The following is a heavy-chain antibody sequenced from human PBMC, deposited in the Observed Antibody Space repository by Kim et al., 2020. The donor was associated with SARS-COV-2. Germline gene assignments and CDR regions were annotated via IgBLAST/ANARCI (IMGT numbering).Heavy chain of an antibody. CDR1: GGTFSSYA. Sequence: ASVKVSCKASGGTFSSYAISWVRQAPGQGLEWMGGIIPIFGTANYAQKFQGRVTITADESTSTAYMELSSLRSEDTAVYYCAREKAVAGPRPSYYYYGMDVWGQGTTVTVSS. CDR2: IIPIFGTA. V-gene: IGHV1-69*13. D-gene: IGHD6-19*01. J-gene: IGHJ6*02. CDR3: AREKAVAGPRPSYYYYGMDV.